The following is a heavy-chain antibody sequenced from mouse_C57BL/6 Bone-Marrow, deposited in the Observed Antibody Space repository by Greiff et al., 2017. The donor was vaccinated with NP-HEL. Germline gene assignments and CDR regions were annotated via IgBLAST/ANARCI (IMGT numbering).Heavy chain of an antibody. CDR2: IDPENGDT. CDR3: TLYDYDPWFAY. CDR1: GFNIKDDY. V-gene: IGHV14-4*01. Sequence: EVQLQQSGAELVRPGASVKLSCTASGFNIKDDYMHWVKQRPEQGLEWIGWIDPENGDTEYASKFQGKATITADTSSNTAYLQLSSLTSEDTAVYYCTLYDYDPWFAYWGQGTLVTVSA. J-gene: IGHJ3*01. D-gene: IGHD2-4*01.